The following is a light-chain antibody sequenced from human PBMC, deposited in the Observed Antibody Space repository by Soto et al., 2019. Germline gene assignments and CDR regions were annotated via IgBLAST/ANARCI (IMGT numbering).Light chain of an antibody. CDR2: GAS. CDR1: QSVSSY. Sequence: EVVLSHSPGSLSLSPGERTTISCRASQSVSSYLAWYRPKPGQAPRLLIYGASSRATGFPDRFSGSGSGTVFSFIISRLEPEDSAVYYCQQYSSPPRTFGQGTKVDIK. J-gene: IGKJ1*01. CDR3: QQYSSPPRT. V-gene: IGKV3-20*01.